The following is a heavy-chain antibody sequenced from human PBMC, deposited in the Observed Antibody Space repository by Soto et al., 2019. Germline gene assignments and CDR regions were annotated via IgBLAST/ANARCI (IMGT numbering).Heavy chain of an antibody. Sequence: SETLSLTCTVSGASISGFYWSWIRKSAGKGLEWIGRIYATGTTDYNPSLKSRVMMSVDTSKKQFSLKLRSVAAADTAVYYCVRDGTKTLRDWFDPWGQGISVTVSS. CDR1: GASISGFY. CDR2: IYATGTT. CDR3: VRDGTKTLRDWFDP. J-gene: IGHJ5*02. V-gene: IGHV4-4*07. D-gene: IGHD1-1*01.